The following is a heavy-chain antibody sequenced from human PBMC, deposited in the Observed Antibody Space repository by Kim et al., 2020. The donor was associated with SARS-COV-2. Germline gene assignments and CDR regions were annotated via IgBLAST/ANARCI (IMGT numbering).Heavy chain of an antibody. Sequence: GGSLRLSCAASGFTFSDYYMSWIRQAPGKGLEWVSYISSSSSYTNYADSVKGRFTISRDNAKNSLYLQMNSLRAEDTAVYYCARAPTFYYYGSGSYCSWFDPWGQGTLVTVSS. CDR1: GFTFSDYY. V-gene: IGHV3-11*06. J-gene: IGHJ5*02. CDR2: ISSSSSYT. D-gene: IGHD3-10*01. CDR3: ARAPTFYYYGSGSYCSWFDP.